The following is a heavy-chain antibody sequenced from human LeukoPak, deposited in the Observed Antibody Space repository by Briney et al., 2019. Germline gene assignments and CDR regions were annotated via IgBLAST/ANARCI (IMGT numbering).Heavy chain of an antibody. CDR2: IYYSGST. Sequence: GSLRLSCAASGFTFSSYSMYWVRQPPGKGLEWIGSIYYSGSTYYNPSLKSRVTISVDTSKNQFSLKLSSVTAADTAVYYCARRWIQLAAFDIWGQGTMVTVSS. CDR3: ARRWIQLAAFDI. V-gene: IGHV4-39*01. J-gene: IGHJ3*02. CDR1: GFTFSSYS. D-gene: IGHD5-18*01.